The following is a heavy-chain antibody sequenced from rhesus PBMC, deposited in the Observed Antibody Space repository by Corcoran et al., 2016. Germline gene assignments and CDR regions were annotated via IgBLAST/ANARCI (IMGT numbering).Heavy chain of an antibody. CDR2: IDGNSAST. J-gene: IGHJ4*01. CDR1: GGSISGYY. V-gene: IGHV4-73*01. CDR3: AGGRLDY. Sequence: QVKLQQWGEGLVKPSETLSLTCAVYGGSISGYYWSWIRQPPGKGREWIGNIDGNSASTTYNPSLKNRVTISKDPSKNQFSLKLTSVTAGDTAVYYCAGGRLDYWGQGDLVTVSS.